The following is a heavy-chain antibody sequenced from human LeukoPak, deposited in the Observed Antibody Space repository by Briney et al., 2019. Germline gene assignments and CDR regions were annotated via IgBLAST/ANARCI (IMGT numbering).Heavy chain of an antibody. CDR2: INPNSGGT. CDR3: ARAGPGSYYDFWSGYYTGTAEIDY. CDR1: GYTFTGYY. D-gene: IGHD3-3*01. Sequence: ASVKVSCKASGYTFTGYYMHWVRQAPGQGLEWMGRINPNSGGTNYAQKFQGRVTMTRDTSISTAYMELSRLRSDDTAVYYCARAGPGSYYDFWSGYYTGTAEIDYWGQGTLVTVSS. V-gene: IGHV1-2*06. J-gene: IGHJ4*02.